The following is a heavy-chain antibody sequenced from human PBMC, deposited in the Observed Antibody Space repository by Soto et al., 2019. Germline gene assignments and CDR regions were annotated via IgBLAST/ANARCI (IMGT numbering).Heavy chain of an antibody. Sequence: QMKLVESGGGVVQPGTSLRLSCVASGFTFSAFGMHWVRQAPGKGLEWVAISSYGGSNKYYGDSVQGRFNISRDNSRETLDLQINSLRDGDTSVFFCAQGPLRVPDYGDYADSWYGMAVWGPGTTVTVSS. D-gene: IGHD4-17*01. J-gene: IGHJ6*02. CDR3: AQGPLRVPDYGDYADSWYGMAV. V-gene: IGHV3-30*18. CDR2: SSYGGSNK. CDR1: GFTFSAFG.